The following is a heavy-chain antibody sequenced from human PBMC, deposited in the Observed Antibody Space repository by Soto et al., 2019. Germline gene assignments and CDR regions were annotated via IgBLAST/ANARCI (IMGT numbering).Heavy chain of an antibody. CDR1: GGPFTSGNSY. CDR2: ISYSGSA. D-gene: IGHD2-15*01. Sequence: SETLSLPSPFFGGPFTSGNSYWGWIPKPPGKGLEWIGFISYSGSAYYNPSLKSRVTISVDTSKNQFSLNLSFVTAADTAVYYCATMGTPATGLYYFDYWGQGTLVTVSS. V-gene: IGHV4-30-4*01. CDR3: ATMGTPATGLYYFDY. J-gene: IGHJ4*02.